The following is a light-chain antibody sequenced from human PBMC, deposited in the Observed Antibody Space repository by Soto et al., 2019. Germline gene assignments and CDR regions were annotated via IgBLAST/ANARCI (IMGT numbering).Light chain of an antibody. CDR1: SSNIGNNY. Sequence: QSVFTQPPSVSAAPGQKVTISCSGSSSNIGNNYVSWYQQLPGTAPKLLIYDNNKRPSGIPDRFSGSKSGTSATLGITGLQTGDEADYYCGTWDSSLSAVVCGGGTKVTVL. J-gene: IGLJ2*01. CDR3: GTWDSSLSAVV. V-gene: IGLV1-51*01. CDR2: DNN.